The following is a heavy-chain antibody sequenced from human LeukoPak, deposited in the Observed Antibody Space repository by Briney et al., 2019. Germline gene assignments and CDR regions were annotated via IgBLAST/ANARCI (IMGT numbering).Heavy chain of an antibody. V-gene: IGHV3-48*03. CDR1: GFTFSSYE. CDR2: ISSSGSTI. Sequence: GGSLRLSCAASGFTFSSYEMNWVRQAPGKGLEWVSYISSSGSTIYYADSVKGRFTISRDNAKNSLYLQMNSLRAEDTAVYYCARGSRFGEFKDAFDIWGQGTMVTVSS. CDR3: ARGSRFGEFKDAFDI. J-gene: IGHJ3*02. D-gene: IGHD3-10*01.